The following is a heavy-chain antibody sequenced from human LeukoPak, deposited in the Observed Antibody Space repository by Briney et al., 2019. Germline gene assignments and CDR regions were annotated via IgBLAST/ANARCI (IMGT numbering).Heavy chain of an antibody. V-gene: IGHV4-39*01. CDR3: GRHSIAARGYYYYMDV. D-gene: IGHD6-6*01. CDR2: NNGST. J-gene: IGHJ6*03. CDR1: GGSISSGSYY. Sequence: SETLSLTCTVSGGSISSGSYYWGWIRQPPGTGLEWIGNNNGSTDYNPSLKSRVTISVDTSKNQFSLKLSSVTAADTAVFYCGRHSIAARGYYYYMDVWGKGTTVTVSS.